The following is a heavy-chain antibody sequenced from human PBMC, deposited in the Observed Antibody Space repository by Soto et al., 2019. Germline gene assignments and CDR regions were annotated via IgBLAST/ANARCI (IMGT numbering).Heavy chain of an antibody. CDR2: ISYDGSNK. CDR1: GFTFSSYG. J-gene: IGHJ4*02. CDR3: AKDQVGTVVFDY. Sequence: QVQLVESGGGVVQPGRSLRLSCAASGFTFSSYGMHWVRQAPGKGLEWVAVISYDGSNKYYADSVKGRFTISRDNSKNPLYLQMNSLRAEDTAVYYCAKDQVGTVVFDYWGQGTLFTVSS. D-gene: IGHD1-1*01. V-gene: IGHV3-30*18.